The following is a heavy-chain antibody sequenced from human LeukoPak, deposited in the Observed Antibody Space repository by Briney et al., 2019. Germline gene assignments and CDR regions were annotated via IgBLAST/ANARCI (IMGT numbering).Heavy chain of an antibody. CDR1: GGSISSYY. V-gene: IGHV4-59*12. CDR3: ARGGKATVVTM. CDR2: IYYSGST. J-gene: IGHJ4*02. D-gene: IGHD4-23*01. Sequence: SSETLSLTCTVSGGSISSYYWSWVRQPPGKGLEWIGYIYYSGSTNYNPSLKSRVSMSVDTSKNQFSLKLTSVTAADTAVYYCARGGKATVVTMWGQGILVTVSS.